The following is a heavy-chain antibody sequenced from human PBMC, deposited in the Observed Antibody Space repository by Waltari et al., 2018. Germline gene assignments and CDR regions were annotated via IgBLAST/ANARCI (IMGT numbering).Heavy chain of an antibody. CDR2: IDKDGSRI. J-gene: IGHJ4*02. V-gene: IGHV3-74*01. Sequence: EVQLVESGGDLVQPGGSLRLSCAASAFTFSNYWMHWVRQGPGKGPVWVSRIDKDGSRIRYADSVRGRFTISRDNAKNTLYLQMDSLRAEDTAIYYCARGGSGSFWYWGQGILVTVSS. CDR1: AFTFSNYW. D-gene: IGHD1-26*01. CDR3: ARGGSGSFWY.